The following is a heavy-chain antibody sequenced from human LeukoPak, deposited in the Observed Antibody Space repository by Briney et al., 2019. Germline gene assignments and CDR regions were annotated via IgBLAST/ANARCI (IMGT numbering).Heavy chain of an antibody. Sequence: GGSLRLSCAASGFTFSSYAMHWVRQAPGKGLEWVAVISYDGSNKYYADSVKGRFTISRDNSKNTLYLQMNSLRAEDTAVYYCARVHSYNWSFDAFDIWGQGTMVTVSS. J-gene: IGHJ3*02. V-gene: IGHV3-30-3*01. CDR1: GFTFSSYA. CDR3: ARVHSYNWSFDAFDI. D-gene: IGHD1-20*01. CDR2: ISYDGSNK.